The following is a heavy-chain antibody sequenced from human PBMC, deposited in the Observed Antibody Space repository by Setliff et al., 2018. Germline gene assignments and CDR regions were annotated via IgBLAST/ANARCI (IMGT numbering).Heavy chain of an antibody. Sequence: PSETLSLTCTVSGGSISSYYWSWIRQPPGKGLEWIGGTNHSGSTNYNPSLKSRVAISVDTSKNQFSLKLSSVTAADTALYYCTVYNTGSSKDHYWGQGTPVTVSS. V-gene: IGHV4-34*01. D-gene: IGHD2-8*02. J-gene: IGHJ4*02. CDR1: GGSISSYY. CDR3: TVYNTGSSKDHY. CDR2: TNHSGST.